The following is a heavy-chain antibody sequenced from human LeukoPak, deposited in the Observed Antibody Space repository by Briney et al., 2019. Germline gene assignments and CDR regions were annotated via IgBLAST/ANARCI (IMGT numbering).Heavy chain of an antibody. J-gene: IGHJ4*02. CDR1: GGSISSSTYY. CDR2: IYYRGST. Sequence: SETLSLTCTVSGGSISSSTYYWGWIRQPPGKGLEWIGNIYYRGSTYYNPSLKSRVTISVDTSKNQFSLKLSSVTAADTAVYYCARWVMAVDYFDYWGQGTLVTVSS. V-gene: IGHV4-39*01. CDR3: ARWVMAVDYFDY. D-gene: IGHD2-8*01.